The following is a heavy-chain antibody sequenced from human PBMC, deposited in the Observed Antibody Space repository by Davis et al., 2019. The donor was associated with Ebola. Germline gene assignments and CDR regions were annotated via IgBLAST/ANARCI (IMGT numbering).Heavy chain of an antibody. D-gene: IGHD2-15*01. CDR2: IIPIFGTA. Sequence: SVKVSCKASGGTFSSYAISWVRQAPGQGLEWMGGIIPIFGTANYAQKFQGRVTITADESTRTAYMELHGLRSEDTAVYYCAHLGPQRYCSGGGCHGYFDYWGQGTLVTVSS. CDR3: AHLGPQRYCSGGGCHGYFDY. CDR1: GGTFSSYA. J-gene: IGHJ4*02. V-gene: IGHV1-69*13.